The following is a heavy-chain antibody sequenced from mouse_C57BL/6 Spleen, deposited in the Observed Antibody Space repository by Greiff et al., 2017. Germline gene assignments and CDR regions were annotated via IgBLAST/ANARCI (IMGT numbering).Heavy chain of an antibody. Sequence: VQLKQPGAELVKPGASLKVACKASGYTFTSYWMHWVQQRPGQGLEWIGRIHPSDSDSNYTQKFKGKATSTVDKSSSKAYMQLSILTSEDTAVYYCAIEGTAQAKAYWGQGTLVTV. V-gene: IGHV1-74*01. D-gene: IGHD3-2*02. CDR3: AIEGTAQAKAY. J-gene: IGHJ3*01. CDR2: IHPSDSDS. CDR1: GYTFTSYW.